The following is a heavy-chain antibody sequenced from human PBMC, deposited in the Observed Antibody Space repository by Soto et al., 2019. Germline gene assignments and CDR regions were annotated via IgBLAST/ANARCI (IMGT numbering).Heavy chain of an antibody. CDR1: EYTFTDND. D-gene: IGHD2-2*01. Sequence: PVKVSCKASEYTFTDNDIYWLRQAPGQGLEWMGWLNPNTGATDFAQRFQGRVTLTSDTSISTAYMELSRLTSDDTAVFYCARQSCSSTSCFYDYWGPGTLVNVSS. J-gene: IGHJ4*02. CDR3: ARQSCSSTSCFYDY. V-gene: IGHV1-2*02. CDR2: LNPNTGAT.